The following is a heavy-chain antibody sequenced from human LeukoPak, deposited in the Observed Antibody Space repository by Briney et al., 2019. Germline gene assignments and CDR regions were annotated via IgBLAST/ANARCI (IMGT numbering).Heavy chain of an antibody. D-gene: IGHD6-13*01. J-gene: IGHJ6*02. CDR2: ISGSGGST. CDR3: AKDRESSSWYGNYYYYYGMDV. CDR1: GFTFSSYA. V-gene: IGHV3-23*01. Sequence: GGSLRLSCAASGFTFSSYAMSWVRQAPGKGLEWVSAISGSGGSTYYADSVKGRFTISRDNSKNTLYLQMNSLRAEVTAVYYCAKDRESSSWYGNYYYYYGMDVWGQGTTVTVSS.